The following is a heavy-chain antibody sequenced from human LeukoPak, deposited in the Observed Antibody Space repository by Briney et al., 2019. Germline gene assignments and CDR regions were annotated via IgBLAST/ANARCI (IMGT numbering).Heavy chain of an antibody. V-gene: IGHV4-59*01. J-gene: IGHJ5*02. Sequence: PSETLSLTCTVSGGSIRGYYWSWIRQPPGKGLEWIGYFYYRGSTNYNPSLKSRVSISVDTSKNQVSLKLNSVTTADTAVYYCARSRNFNWFDPWGQGTLVTVSS. CDR1: GGSIRGYY. CDR2: FYYRGST. CDR3: ARSRNFNWFDP.